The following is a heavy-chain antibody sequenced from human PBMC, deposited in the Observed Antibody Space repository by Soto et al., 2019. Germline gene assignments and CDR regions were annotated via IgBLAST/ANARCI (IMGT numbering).Heavy chain of an antibody. CDR2: ISGSGGST. J-gene: IGHJ4*02. V-gene: IGHV3-23*01. CDR3: AKAVPYVLMVYATATYDY. D-gene: IGHD2-8*01. Sequence: GGSLRLSCAASGFTFSSYAMSWVRQAPGKGLEWVSAISGSGGSTYYADSVKGRFTISRDNSKNTLYLQMNSLRAEDTAVYYCAKAVPYVLMVYATATYDYWGQGTLVTVSS. CDR1: GFTFSSYA.